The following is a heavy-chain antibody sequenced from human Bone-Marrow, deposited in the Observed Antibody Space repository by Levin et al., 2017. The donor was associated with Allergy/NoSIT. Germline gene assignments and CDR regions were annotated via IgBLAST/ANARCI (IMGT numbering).Heavy chain of an antibody. V-gene: IGHV3-23*01. CDR1: GITFGNFD. J-gene: IGHJ4*02. CDR2: ISRSGGET. D-gene: IGHD6-13*01. Sequence: GESLKISCVASGITFGNFDMTWVRQAPGKGLEWVSLISRSGGETYYADSVKGRFSISRDNSKNTLYLQMVSLRVEDTALYYCAKVGTKPAGTFDDWGQGTRVTVSS. CDR3: AKVGTKPAGTFDD.